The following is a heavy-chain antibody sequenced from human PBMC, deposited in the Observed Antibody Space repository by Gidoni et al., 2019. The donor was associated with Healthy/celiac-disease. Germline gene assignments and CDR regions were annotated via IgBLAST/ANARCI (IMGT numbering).Heavy chain of an antibody. J-gene: IGHJ6*02. V-gene: IGHV1-2*02. CDR1: GYTFTGYY. Sequence: QVQLVQSGAEVKKPGASVKVSCKASGYTFTGYYMHWVRQAPGQGLEWMGWINPNSGGTNYAQKFQGRVTMTRDTSISTAYMELSRLRSDDTAVYYCASTWDWGYSSGWYLVWAQSGYYYGMDVWGQGTTVTVSS. CDR3: ASTWDWGYSSGWYLVWAQSGYYYGMDV. CDR2: INPNSGGT. D-gene: IGHD6-19*01.